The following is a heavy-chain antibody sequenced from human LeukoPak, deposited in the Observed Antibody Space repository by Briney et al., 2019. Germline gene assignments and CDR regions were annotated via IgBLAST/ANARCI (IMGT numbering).Heavy chain of an antibody. CDR1: GFTFSTYA. CDR2: IGTSGIST. Sequence: PGGSLRLSCSASGFTFSTYAIHWVRQAPGKGLQYVSSIGTSGISTYYADSVTGRFTISRDNSKNSLYPQMSNLRPEDTAVYYCVRGQEVVYTPTFDYWGQGVLVTVSS. CDR3: VRGQEVVYTPTFDY. D-gene: IGHD2-8*02. J-gene: IGHJ4*02. V-gene: IGHV3-64D*09.